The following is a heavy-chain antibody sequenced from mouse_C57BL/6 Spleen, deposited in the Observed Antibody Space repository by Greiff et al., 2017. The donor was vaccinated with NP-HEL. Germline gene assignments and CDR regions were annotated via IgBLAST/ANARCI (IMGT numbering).Heavy chain of an antibody. CDR1: GYTFTSYG. CDR3: ARRYYDPYFDY. D-gene: IGHD2-4*01. J-gene: IGHJ2*01. CDR2: IYPRSGNT. Sequence: LVESGAELARPGASVKLSCKASGYTFTSYGISWVKQRTGQGLEWIGEIYPRSGNTYYNEKFKGKATLTADKSSSTAYMELRSLTSEDSAVYFCARRYYDPYFDYWGQGTTLTVSS. V-gene: IGHV1-81*01.